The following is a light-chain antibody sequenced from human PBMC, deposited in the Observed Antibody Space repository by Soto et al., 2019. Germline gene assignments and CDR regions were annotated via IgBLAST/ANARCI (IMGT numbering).Light chain of an antibody. CDR3: QQFFASPIP. Sequence: DIQLTQSPSFLSPSIGESVTITCRASQVISTSLAWYQVKPGKAPKLLIYAASTLESGVPSRFSATVSGTEFSPTTPTPQPEDFAPYYGQQFFASPIPFGQGTRREIK. V-gene: IGKV1-9*01. J-gene: IGKJ5*01. CDR1: QVISTS. CDR2: AAS.